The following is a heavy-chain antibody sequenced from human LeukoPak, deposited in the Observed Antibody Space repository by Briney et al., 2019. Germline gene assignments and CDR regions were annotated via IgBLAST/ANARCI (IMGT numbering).Heavy chain of an antibody. V-gene: IGHV4-61*01. Sequence: SETLSLTCTVSGGAVSSGSYYWSWIRQPPGKGLEWIGYIYYSGSTNYNPSLKSRVTISVDTSKNQFSLKLSSVTAADTAVYYCARGDTYTPYWCYWGQGTLVTVSS. CDR1: GGAVSSGSYY. CDR3: ARGDTYTPYWCY. D-gene: IGHD3-16*01. J-gene: IGHJ4*02. CDR2: IYYSGST.